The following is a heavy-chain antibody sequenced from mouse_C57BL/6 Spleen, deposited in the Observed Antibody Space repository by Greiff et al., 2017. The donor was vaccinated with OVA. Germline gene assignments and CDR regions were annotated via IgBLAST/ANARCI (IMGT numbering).Heavy chain of an antibody. V-gene: IGHV1-61*01. J-gene: IGHJ4*01. CDR1: GYTFTSYW. Sequence: QVQLKQPGAELVRPGSSVKLSCKASGYTFTSYWMDWVKQRPGQGLEWIGNIYPSDSETHYNQKFKDKATLTVDKSSSTAYMQLSSLTSEDSAVYYCARSPKGYYYAMDYWGQGTSVTVSS. CDR2: IYPSDSET. CDR3: ARSPKGYYYAMDY.